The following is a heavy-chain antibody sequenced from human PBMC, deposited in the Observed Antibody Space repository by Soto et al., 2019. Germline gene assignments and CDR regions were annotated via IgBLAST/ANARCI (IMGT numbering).Heavy chain of an antibody. J-gene: IGHJ6*03. CDR2: IYSGGST. CDR1: GFTVSSNY. V-gene: IGHV3-66*01. CDR3: ARAAGGEEYYYYYYMDV. Sequence: GSLRLSCAASGFTVSSNYMSWVRQAPGKGLEWVSVIYSGGSTYYADSVKGRFTISRDNSKNTLYLQMNSLRAEDTAVYYCARAAGGEEYYYYYYMDVWGKGTTVTVSS. D-gene: IGHD3-16*01.